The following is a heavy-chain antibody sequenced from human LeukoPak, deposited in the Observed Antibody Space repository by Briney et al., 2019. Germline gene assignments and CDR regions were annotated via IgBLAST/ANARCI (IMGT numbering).Heavy chain of an antibody. J-gene: IGHJ4*02. CDR3: ATLQSSGYDYSDY. V-gene: IGHV4-31*03. CDR1: GGSISSGGHY. Sequence: SQTLSLTCTVSGGSISSGGHYWNWIRQHPGKGLEWIGYIFYSGNTYYNPSLKSRLSISVDTSKSQFSLKLSSVTAADTAVYYCATLQSSGYDYSDYWGQGILVTVSS. D-gene: IGHD3-22*01. CDR2: IFYSGNT.